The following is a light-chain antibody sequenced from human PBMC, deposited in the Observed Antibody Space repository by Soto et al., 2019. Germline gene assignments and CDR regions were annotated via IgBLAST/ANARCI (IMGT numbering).Light chain of an antibody. Sequence: QSVLTQPASVSGSPGQSITISCTGTSSDVGGYNYVSWYQQHPGKAPKLMIYDVSNRPSGVSNRFSGSKSGNTASPTISGLQAEDEAAYYCSSYTSGSPNYGFGTGTKVTVL. J-gene: IGLJ1*01. V-gene: IGLV2-14*01. CDR2: DVS. CDR3: SSYTSGSPNYG. CDR1: SSDVGGYNY.